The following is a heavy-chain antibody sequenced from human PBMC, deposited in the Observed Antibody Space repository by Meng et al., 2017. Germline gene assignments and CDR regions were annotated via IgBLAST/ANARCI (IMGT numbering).Heavy chain of an antibody. Sequence: QVQLQQWGAGLFKPSETLSLTCAVYGGSFSGYYWSWIRQPPGKGLEWIGEINHSGSTNYHPSLKSRVTISVDTSKNQFSLKLSSVTAADTAVYYCASSGYSYGYRFDYWGQGTLVTVSS. V-gene: IGHV4-34*01. CDR3: ASSGYSYGYRFDY. J-gene: IGHJ4*02. CDR2: INHSGST. D-gene: IGHD5-18*01. CDR1: GGSFSGYY.